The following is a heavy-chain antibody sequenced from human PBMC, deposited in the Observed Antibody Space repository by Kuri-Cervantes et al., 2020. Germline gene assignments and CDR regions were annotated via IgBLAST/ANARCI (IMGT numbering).Heavy chain of an antibody. D-gene: IGHD3-16*02. V-gene: IGHV4-38-2*01. CDR2: IYHSGST. CDR1: GYSISSGYY. J-gene: IGHJ4*02. Sequence: GSLRLSCAVSGYSISSGYYWGWIRQPPGKGLEWIGSIYHSGSTYYNPSLKSRVTISVDTSKNQFSLKLSSVTAADTAVYYCASAADTAVYYCARGRHAHYDYVWGSYRFWGQGTLVTVSS. CDR3: ASAADTAVYYCARGRHAHYDYVWGSYRF.